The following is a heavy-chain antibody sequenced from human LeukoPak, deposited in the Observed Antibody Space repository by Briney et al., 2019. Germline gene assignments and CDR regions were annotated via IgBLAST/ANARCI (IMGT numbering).Heavy chain of an antibody. CDR2: ISSSSSYI. J-gene: IGHJ4*02. CDR3: ARSSRVVPAAPYYFDY. D-gene: IGHD2-2*01. V-gene: IGHV3-21*01. CDR1: GFTFSSYS. Sequence: GGSLRLSCAASGFTFSSYSMNWVRQAPGKGLEWVSSISSSSSYIYYADSVKGRFTISRDNAKNSLYLQMNSLRAEDTAVYYCARSSRVVPAAPYYFDYWGQGTLVTVSS.